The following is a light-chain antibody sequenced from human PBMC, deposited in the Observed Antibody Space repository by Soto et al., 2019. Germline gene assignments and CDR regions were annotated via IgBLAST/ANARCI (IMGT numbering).Light chain of an antibody. J-gene: IGKJ5*01. V-gene: IGKV3-20*01. CDR2: GAS. CDR3: QQYGSSPIT. CDR1: QSVSSSY. Sequence: EIVLTQSPGTLSLSPGERATLSCRASQSVSSSYLAWYQQKPDQAPRLLIYGASTRATGIPDRFSGSGSVTDFTLTISRLEPEDFAVYYCQQYGSSPITFGQGTRLEIK.